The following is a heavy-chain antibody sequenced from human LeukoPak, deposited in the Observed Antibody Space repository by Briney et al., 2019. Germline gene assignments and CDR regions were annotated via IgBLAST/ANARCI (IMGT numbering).Heavy chain of an antibody. CDR1: GFTFCDYY. J-gene: IGHJ6*02. CDR2: ISSRGDSL. CDR3: AREVVIVPDYFYYGLDV. V-gene: IGHV3-11*01. Sequence: GGSLRLSCAASGFTFCDYYMTWIRQAPGKGLEWLSFISSRGDSLYYADSVRGRFTISRDNANNSLFLQMNSLRAEDTAVYYCAREVVIVPDYFYYGLDVWGQGTTVSVSS. D-gene: IGHD2/OR15-2a*01.